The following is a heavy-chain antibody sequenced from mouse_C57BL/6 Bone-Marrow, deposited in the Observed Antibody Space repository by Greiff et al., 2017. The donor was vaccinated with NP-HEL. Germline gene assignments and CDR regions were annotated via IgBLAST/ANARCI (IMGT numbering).Heavy chain of an antibody. CDR1: GFTFSNYW. Sequence: EVQVVESGGGLVQPGGSMKLSCVASGFTFSNYWMNWVRQSPEKGLEWVAQIRLKSDNYATHYAESVKGRFTISRDDSKSSVYLQMNNLRAEDTGIYYCTGGNDNYYFDYWGQGTTLTVSS. V-gene: IGHV6-3*01. D-gene: IGHD1-3*01. J-gene: IGHJ2*01. CDR2: IRLKSDNYAT. CDR3: TGGNDNYYFDY.